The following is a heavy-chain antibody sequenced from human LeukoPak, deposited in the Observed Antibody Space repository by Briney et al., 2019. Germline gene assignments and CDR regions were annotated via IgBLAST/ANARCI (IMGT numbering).Heavy chain of an antibody. J-gene: IGHJ3*02. V-gene: IGHV1-8*01. CDR3: ARGGDRSSTSCHDAFDI. CDR1: GYTFTSYD. Sequence: ASVKVSCKASGYTFTSYDINWVRQATGQGLEWMGWMNPNSGNTGYAQKFQGRVTMTRNTSISTAYMELSSLRSEDTAVYYCARGGDRSSTSCHDAFDIWGQGTMVTVSS. CDR2: MNPNSGNT. D-gene: IGHD2-2*01.